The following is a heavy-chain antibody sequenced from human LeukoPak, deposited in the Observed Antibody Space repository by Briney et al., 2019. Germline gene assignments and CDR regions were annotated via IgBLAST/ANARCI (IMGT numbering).Heavy chain of an antibody. D-gene: IGHD6-13*01. Sequence: GGSLRLSCAASGFTFSSYGMHWVRQAPGKGLEWVAFIRYDGSNQYSADPVKGRFTISRDNSKNTLYLQMNSLRAEDTAVYYCAKDHFGSSWPYYIDYWGQGTLVTVSS. CDR3: AKDHFGSSWPYYIDY. CDR2: IRYDGSNQ. J-gene: IGHJ4*02. CDR1: GFTFSSYG. V-gene: IGHV3-30*02.